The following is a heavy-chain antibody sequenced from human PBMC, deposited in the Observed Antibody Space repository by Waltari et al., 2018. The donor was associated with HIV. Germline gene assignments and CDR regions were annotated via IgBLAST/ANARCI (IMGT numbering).Heavy chain of an antibody. CDR2: IYWDDEK. J-gene: IGHJ4*02. Sequence: QITLKGSGPTLVKPTQTLTLTCTFSGFSLSTSGVGVGWIRQPPGKALEWLALIYWDDEKRYSPSLKSRLTITKDTSKNQVVLTVTNMDPADTATYYCAHRTHEAYCGGECYIYWGQGTLVTVSS. V-gene: IGHV2-5*02. CDR1: GFSLSTSGVG. D-gene: IGHD2-21*01. CDR3: AHRTHEAYCGGECYIY.